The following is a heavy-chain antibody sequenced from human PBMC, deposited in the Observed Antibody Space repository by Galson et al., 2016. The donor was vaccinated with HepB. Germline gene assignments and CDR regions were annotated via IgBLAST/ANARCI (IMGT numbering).Heavy chain of an antibody. J-gene: IGHJ5*02. CDR3: ARAGSRGWYWFDP. D-gene: IGHD6-19*01. Sequence: SVKVSCKASGGTFSSYSINWVRQAPGQGPEWMGRIHPSGGNTLYAQRFQGTVTMTRDTSTGTVYMELSSLRSEDTAVYYCARAGSRGWYWFDPWGQGTLVTVSS. CDR2: IHPSGGNT. V-gene: IGHV1-46*01. CDR1: GGTFSSYS.